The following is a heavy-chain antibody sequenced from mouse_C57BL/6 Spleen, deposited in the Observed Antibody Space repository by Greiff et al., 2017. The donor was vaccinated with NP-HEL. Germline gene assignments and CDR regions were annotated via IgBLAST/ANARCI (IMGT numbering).Heavy chain of an antibody. Sequence: QLQQSGAELVKPGASVKISCKASGYAFSSYWMNWVKQRPGKGLEWIGQIYPGDGDTNYNGKFKGKATLTADKSSSTAYMQLSSLTSEDSAVYFCAREVITTVVARYFDVWGTGTTVTVSS. CDR3: AREVITTVVARYFDV. CDR1: GYAFSSYW. CDR2: IYPGDGDT. D-gene: IGHD1-1*01. V-gene: IGHV1-80*01. J-gene: IGHJ1*03.